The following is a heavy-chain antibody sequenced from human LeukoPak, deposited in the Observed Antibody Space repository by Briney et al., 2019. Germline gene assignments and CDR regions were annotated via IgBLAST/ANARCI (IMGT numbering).Heavy chain of an antibody. Sequence: GGSLRLSCAASGFTFSGSAMHWVRQASGKGLEWVGRIRSKANSCATAYAASVKGRFTISRDDSKNTAYLQMNSLKTEDTAVYYCTRLPYSSSWTGYWGQGTLVTVSS. V-gene: IGHV3-73*01. CDR3: TRLPYSSSWTGY. D-gene: IGHD6-13*01. J-gene: IGHJ4*02. CDR2: IRSKANSCAT. CDR1: GFTFSGSA.